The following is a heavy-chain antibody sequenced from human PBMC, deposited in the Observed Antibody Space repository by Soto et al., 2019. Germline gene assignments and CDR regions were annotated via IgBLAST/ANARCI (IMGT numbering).Heavy chain of an antibody. CDR3: ARGPGGPDGPGDY. Sequence: ASVKDSCKASGYTFTSYAMHWVRQAPGQRLEWMGWINAGNGNTKYSQKFQGRVTITRDTSASTAYMELSSLRSEDTAVYYCARGPGGPDGPGDYWGQGTLVTVSS. CDR1: GYTFTSYA. V-gene: IGHV1-3*01. CDR2: INAGNGNT. J-gene: IGHJ4*02. D-gene: IGHD2-15*01.